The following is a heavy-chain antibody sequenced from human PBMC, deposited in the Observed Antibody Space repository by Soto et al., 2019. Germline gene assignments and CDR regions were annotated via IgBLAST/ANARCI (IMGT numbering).Heavy chain of an antibody. CDR1: GYTFTGYY. CDR2: INPNSGGT. CDR3: ARASLWFGAQGSDY. V-gene: IGHV1-2*02. Sequence: AAVKVSCKACGYTFTGYYMHWVRQAPGQGLEWMGWINPNSGGTNYAQKFQGRVTMTRDTSISTAYMELSRLRSDDTAVYYCARASLWFGAQGSDYWGQGTLVTVSS. D-gene: IGHD3-10*01. J-gene: IGHJ4*02.